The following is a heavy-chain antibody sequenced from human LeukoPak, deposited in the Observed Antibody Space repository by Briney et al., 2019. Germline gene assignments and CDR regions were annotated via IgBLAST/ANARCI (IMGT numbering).Heavy chain of an antibody. D-gene: IGHD1-26*01. CDR3: ARELRGAPTPGAY. Sequence: PSETLSLTCTVSGTSISSGAYSWSWVRQHPGKGLEWIAYIYYSGNTYYNPSLKRRVTISVDTSKNQFSLKLSSVTAADTAVYYCARELRGAPTPGAYWGQGTRVTASS. J-gene: IGHJ4*02. CDR2: IYYSGNT. V-gene: IGHV4-31*03. CDR1: GTSISSGAYS.